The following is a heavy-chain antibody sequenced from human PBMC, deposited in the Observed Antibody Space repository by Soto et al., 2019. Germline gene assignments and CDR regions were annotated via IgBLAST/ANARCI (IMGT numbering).Heavy chain of an antibody. Sequence: QVQLVESGGGVVQPGRSLRLSCAASGFSFNRYVMHWVRQAPGKGLEWVAAISIDGTGGRYAASVRGRFTLSRDNSINTLYLQMNDLRPEDTAFYSCATDGGASSNTIAEKHNYFAWWGQGTLVTVSS. V-gene: IGHV3-30-3*01. J-gene: IGHJ4*02. CDR2: ISIDGTGG. CDR3: ATDGGASSNTIAEKHNYFAW. CDR1: GFSFNRYV. D-gene: IGHD3-10*01.